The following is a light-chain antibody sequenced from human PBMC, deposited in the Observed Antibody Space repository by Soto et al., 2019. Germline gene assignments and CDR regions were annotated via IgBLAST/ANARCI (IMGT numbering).Light chain of an antibody. Sequence: EIVMTQSPATLSVSPGERATLSCRASQSVSSNLAWYQQKPGQAPRLLIYGASTRATGIPARFSGSGSGTEFTLTISSLQSADFAVYYCQQYKNWPPGFGQGTKVEIK. CDR1: QSVSSN. V-gene: IGKV3-15*01. J-gene: IGKJ1*01. CDR3: QQYKNWPPG. CDR2: GAS.